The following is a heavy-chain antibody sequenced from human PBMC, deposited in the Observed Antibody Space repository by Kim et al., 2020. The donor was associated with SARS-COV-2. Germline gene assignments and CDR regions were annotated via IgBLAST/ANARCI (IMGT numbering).Heavy chain of an antibody. D-gene: IGHD3-10*01. CDR2: ISSSSSYT. V-gene: IGHV3-11*06. CDR3: ARDQKTMVRGVIPGLFDY. CDR1: GFTFSDYY. Sequence: GGSLRLSCAASGFTFSDYYMSWIRQAPGKGLEWVSYISSSSSYTNYADSVKGRFTISRDNAKNSLYLQMNSLRAEDTAVYYCARDQKTMVRGVIPGLFDYWGQGTLVTVSS. J-gene: IGHJ4*02.